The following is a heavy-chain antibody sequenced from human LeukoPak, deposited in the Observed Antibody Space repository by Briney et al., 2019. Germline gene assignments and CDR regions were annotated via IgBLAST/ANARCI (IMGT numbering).Heavy chain of an antibody. V-gene: IGHV4-39*01. J-gene: IGHJ5*02. Sequence: SETLSLICTVSGGSISNSSYYWGWIRQPPGKGLEWIGSIYYSGSTYYNPSLKSRVTISVDTSKNQFSLKLSSVTAADTAVYYCARNRYYYGSGNYGVPNWFDPWGQGTLVTVSS. D-gene: IGHD3-10*01. CDR1: GGSISNSSYY. CDR2: IYYSGST. CDR3: ARNRYYYGSGNYGVPNWFDP.